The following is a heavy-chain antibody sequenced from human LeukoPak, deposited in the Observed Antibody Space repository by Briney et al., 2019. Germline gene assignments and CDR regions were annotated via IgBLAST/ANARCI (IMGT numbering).Heavy chain of an antibody. CDR2: ISSDGSIT. CDR3: ANRPSVGYSGSYPTDY. J-gene: IGHJ4*02. D-gene: IGHD1-26*01. CDR1: GFTFSTYW. Sequence: PGGSLRLSCAASGFTFSTYWMHWVRQAPGKGLVWVSRISSDGSITSYADSVKGRFTISRDNSKNTLYLQMNSLRAEDTAVYYCANRPSVGYSGSYPTDYWGQGTLVTVSS. V-gene: IGHV3-74*01.